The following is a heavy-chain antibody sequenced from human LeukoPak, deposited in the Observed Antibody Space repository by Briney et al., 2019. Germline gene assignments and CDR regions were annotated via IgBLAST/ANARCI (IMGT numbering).Heavy chain of an antibody. J-gene: IGHJ6*03. CDR2: IYYSGST. D-gene: IGHD2-2*01. V-gene: IGHV4-39*07. CDR3: ASLTRSTPVYMDV. Sequence: PSETLSLTCTVSGGSISSSSYYWGWIRQPPGKGLEWIGSIYYSGSTYYNPSLKSRVTISVDTSKNQFSLKLSSVTAADTAVYYCASLTRSTPVYMDVWGKGTTVTVSS. CDR1: GGSISSSSYY.